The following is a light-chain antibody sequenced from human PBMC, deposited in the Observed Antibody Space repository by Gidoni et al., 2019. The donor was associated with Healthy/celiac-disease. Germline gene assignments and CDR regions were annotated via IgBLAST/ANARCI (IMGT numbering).Light chain of an antibody. CDR2: GKN. CDR1: SLRSYY. V-gene: IGLV3-19*01. CDR3: NSRDSSGNQV. J-gene: IGLJ2*01. Sequence: SELTQDPAVSVALGQTVRITCQGDSLRSYYASWYQQKPGQAPVLVIYGKNNRPSGIPDRFSGSSSGNTASLTITGAQAEDEADYYCNSRDSSGNQVFGGGTKLTVL.